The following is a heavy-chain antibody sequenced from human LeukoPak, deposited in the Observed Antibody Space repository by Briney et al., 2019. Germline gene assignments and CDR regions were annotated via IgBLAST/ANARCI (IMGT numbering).Heavy chain of an antibody. V-gene: IGHV3-23*01. CDR1: GFMFNDYT. Sequence: GGSLRLSCAASGFMFNDYTMNWVRQAPGKGLEWVSVISIYGETTHYGYSVKGRFTISRDNSKNMLYLQMNSLRDGDTAVYYCVKEGEGYSYNPKTGPPSWGQGTLVTVSS. CDR2: ISIYGETT. J-gene: IGHJ4*02. CDR3: VKEGEGYSYNPKTGPPS. D-gene: IGHD5-18*01.